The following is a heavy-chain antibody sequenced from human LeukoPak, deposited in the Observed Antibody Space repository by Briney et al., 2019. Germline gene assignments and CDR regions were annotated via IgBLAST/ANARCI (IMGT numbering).Heavy chain of an antibody. CDR1: GFTVSDNY. V-gene: IGHV3-66*01. CDR2: IYRGGGT. D-gene: IGHD4-17*01. J-gene: IGHJ6*02. Sequence: GGSLRLSCVASGFTVSDNYMNWVRQAPGKGLEWVSVIYRGGGTDYADSVKGRFTISRDNSKNTLYLQMNSLRAEDTAVYYCAKVLDYAYYYGMDVWGQGTTVTVSS. CDR3: AKVLDYAYYYGMDV.